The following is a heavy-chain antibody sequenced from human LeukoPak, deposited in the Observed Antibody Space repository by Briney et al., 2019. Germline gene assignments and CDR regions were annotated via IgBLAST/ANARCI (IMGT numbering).Heavy chain of an antibody. Sequence: ASVKVSCKASGYTFTSYGISWVRQAPGQGLEWMGWVSAYNGNTNYAQKLQGRVTMTTDTSTSTAYMELRSLRPDDTAVYYCARDLRELLSWFDPWGQGTLVTVSS. CDR1: GYTFTSYG. CDR2: VSAYNGNT. V-gene: IGHV1-18*01. J-gene: IGHJ5*02. CDR3: ARDLRELLSWFDP. D-gene: IGHD3-10*01.